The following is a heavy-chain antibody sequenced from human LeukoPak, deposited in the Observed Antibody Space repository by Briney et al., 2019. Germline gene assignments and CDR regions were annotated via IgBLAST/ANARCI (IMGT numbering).Heavy chain of an antibody. V-gene: IGHV4-39*01. Sequence: PSETLSLTCTISGGSIGSDYWSWIRQPPGKGLEWIGSIYYSGSTYYNPSLKSRVTISVDTSKNQFSLKLSSVTAADTAVYYCARPNLPYLTVAGFDYWGQGTLVTVSS. D-gene: IGHD4-23*01. CDR3: ARPNLPYLTVAGFDY. J-gene: IGHJ4*02. CDR2: IYYSGST. CDR1: GGSIGSDY.